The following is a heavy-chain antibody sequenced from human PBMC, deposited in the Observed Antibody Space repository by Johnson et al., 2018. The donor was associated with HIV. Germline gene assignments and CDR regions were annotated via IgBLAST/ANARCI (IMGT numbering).Heavy chain of an antibody. D-gene: IGHD5-18*01. CDR1: GFTFSSYA. V-gene: IGHV3-30*04. Sequence: QVQLVESGGGVVQPGRSLRLSCAASGFTFSSYAMHWVRQAPGKGLEWVAFVSYDESSKYYRDSVKGRFTISRDNSKNTLYLQMNSLRADDTAVYYCARLPSEYSRDGFNIWGQGTMVTVSS. CDR3: ARLPSEYSRDGFNI. J-gene: IGHJ3*02. CDR2: VSYDESSK.